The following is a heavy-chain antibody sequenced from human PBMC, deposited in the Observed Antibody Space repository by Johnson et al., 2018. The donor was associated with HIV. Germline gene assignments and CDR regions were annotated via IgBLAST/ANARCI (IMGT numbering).Heavy chain of an antibody. J-gene: IGHJ3*02. CDR2: ISYDGSNK. CDR1: GFTFSSYA. CDR3: ARDGAQQIARDAFDI. Sequence: QVLLVESGGDLVLPGGSLRLSCAASGFTFSSYAMHWVRQAPGKGLEWVAVISYDGSNKYYADSVQGRFTISRDNSKNTLYLQMNSLRAEDMAVYYCARDGAQQIARDAFDIWGQGTMVTVSS. D-gene: IGHD6-13*01. V-gene: IGHV3-30-3*01.